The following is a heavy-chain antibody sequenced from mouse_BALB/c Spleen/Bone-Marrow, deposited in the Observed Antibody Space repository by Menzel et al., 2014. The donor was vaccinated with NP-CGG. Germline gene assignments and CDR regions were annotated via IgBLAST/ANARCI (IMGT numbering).Heavy chain of an antibody. V-gene: IGHV1-54*01. J-gene: IGHJ4*01. CDR2: INPGSGGT. CDR3: ARWDYAMDY. Sequence: VQLQESGAELVRPGTSVKVSCKASGYAFTNYLIEWVKQGPGQGLEWIGVINPGSGGTNYNEEFKGKATLTADKSSSTAYMQLSSLTSDDSAVYFCARWDYAMDYWGQGTSVTVSS. CDR1: GYAFTNYL.